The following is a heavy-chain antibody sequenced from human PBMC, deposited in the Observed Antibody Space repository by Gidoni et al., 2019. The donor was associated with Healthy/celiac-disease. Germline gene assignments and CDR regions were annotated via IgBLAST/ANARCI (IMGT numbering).Heavy chain of an antibody. Sequence: EVQLVESGGGLVKHGGSLRLSCAASVFTFSNAWMRWVRQAPGKGLEGVGRIKSKTDGWTTVYAEPGKGRFTISRDDSKNTLYRKMNSLKTEDTAVYYCTTGVTGHVLLWFGELTDAFDIWGQGTMVTVSS. V-gene: IGHV3-15*01. J-gene: IGHJ3*02. CDR2: IKSKTDGWTT. CDR1: VFTFSNAW. D-gene: IGHD3-10*01. CDR3: TTGVTGHVLLWFGELTDAFDI.